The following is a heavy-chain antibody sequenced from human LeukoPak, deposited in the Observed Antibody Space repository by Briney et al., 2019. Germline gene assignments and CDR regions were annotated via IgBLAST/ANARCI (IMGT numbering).Heavy chain of an antibody. D-gene: IGHD6-19*01. CDR1: GFTISSFW. V-gene: IGHV3-74*01. CDR2: FYTDGSVK. J-gene: IGHJ4*02. Sequence: PGGSLRLACAASGFTISSFWMHWVRKAPGKGLVWVSSFYTDGSVKSYADPVKGRFTISRDNGKNTLYLQMNSLRAEDTAVYFCARGAVALAPFAYWGQGTLVTVSS. CDR3: ARGAVALAPFAY.